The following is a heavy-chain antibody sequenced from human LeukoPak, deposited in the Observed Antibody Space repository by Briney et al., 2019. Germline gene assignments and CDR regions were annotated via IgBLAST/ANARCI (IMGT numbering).Heavy chain of an antibody. D-gene: IGHD2-15*01. CDR2: IHCDDDK. V-gene: IGHV2-5*02. Sequence: ESGPTLVNPTQTLTLTCTFSGFSLSTSGVGVGWIRQPPGKALEWLALIHCDDDKRYSPSLKSRLTVTKDTSKNQVVLTMTNMDPVDTATYYCAHRGLLGWFDPWGQGTLVTVSS. CDR1: GFSLSTSGVG. CDR3: AHRGLLGWFDP. J-gene: IGHJ5*02.